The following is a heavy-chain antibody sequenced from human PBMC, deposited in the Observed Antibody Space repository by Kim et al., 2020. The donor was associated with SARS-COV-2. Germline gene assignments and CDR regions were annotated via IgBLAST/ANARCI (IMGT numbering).Heavy chain of an antibody. J-gene: IGHJ6*02. D-gene: IGHD2-15*01. CDR1: GFTFNDYA. V-gene: IGHV3-9*01. CDR3: AKEVLGGGYGLAV. CDR2: ISCDGGSM. Sequence: GGSLRLSCAASGFTFNDYAMYWVRQAPGKGLEWVSVISCDGGSMCYADSVKGRFTISRDNAKDSLYLQMNSLRAEDTALYYCAKEVLGGGYGLAVWGQGTTVTVSS.